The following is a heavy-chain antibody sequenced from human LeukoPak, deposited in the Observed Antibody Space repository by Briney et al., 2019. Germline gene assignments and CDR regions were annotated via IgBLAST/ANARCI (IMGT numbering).Heavy chain of an antibody. D-gene: IGHD4-23*01. V-gene: IGHV4-39*01. Sequence: TSETLSLTCTVSGGSISSSSYYWGWIRQPPGKGLEWIGSIYYSGSTYYNPSLKSRVTISVDTSKDQFSLKLSSVTAADTAVYYCATGGNSRVVGAFDIWGQGTMVTVSS. CDR2: IYYSGST. CDR1: GGSISSSSYY. CDR3: ATGGNSRVVGAFDI. J-gene: IGHJ3*02.